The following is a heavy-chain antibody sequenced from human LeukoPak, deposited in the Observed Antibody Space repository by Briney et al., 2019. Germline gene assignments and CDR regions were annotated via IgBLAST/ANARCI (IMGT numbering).Heavy chain of an antibody. J-gene: IGHJ4*02. CDR1: GFTFNNYA. CDR3: AKGAAIDH. Sequence: GGSLRLSCAASGFTFNNYAKNWVRQAPGKGLEWVAAVTGPADTTYYADSVKGRFTISRDSFKDTLYLQMNRLGAEDTALYYCAKGAAIDHWGQGTLVTVSS. V-gene: IGHV3-23*01. D-gene: IGHD5-24*01. CDR2: VTGPADTT.